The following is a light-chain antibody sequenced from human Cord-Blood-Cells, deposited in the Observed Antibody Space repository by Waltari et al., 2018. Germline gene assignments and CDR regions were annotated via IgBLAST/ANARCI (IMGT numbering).Light chain of an antibody. Sequence: DIQMTQPPSTLSASVGDRATITCRASQSLSSWLYWSQQKPGKAPKLLIYKASSLESGVPSRFSGSGSGTEFTLTSSSLQPDDFATYYCQQYNSYPYTFGQGTKLEIK. CDR3: QQYNSYPYT. CDR1: QSLSSW. V-gene: IGKV1-5*03. CDR2: KAS. J-gene: IGKJ2*01.